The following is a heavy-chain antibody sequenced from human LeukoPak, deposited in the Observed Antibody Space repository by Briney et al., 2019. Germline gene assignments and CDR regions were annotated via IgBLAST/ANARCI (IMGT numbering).Heavy chain of an antibody. V-gene: IGHV3-7*01. CDR2: IKQGGSEK. J-gene: IGHJ4*02. Sequence: PGGSLRLSCAASGFTFSSYWMSWVRQAPGKGLEWVANIKQGGSEKYYVDSVKGRFTISRDNAKNSLYLQVNSLRAEDTAVYYCARTETLWFGELFPDYWGQGTLVTVSS. CDR1: GFTFSSYW. CDR3: ARTETLWFGELFPDY. D-gene: IGHD3-10*01.